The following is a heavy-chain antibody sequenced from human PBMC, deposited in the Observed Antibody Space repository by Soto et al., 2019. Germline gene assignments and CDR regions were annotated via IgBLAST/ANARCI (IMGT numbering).Heavy chain of an antibody. V-gene: IGHV3-30-3*01. CDR3: ARASSGWYKDAFDI. Sequence: QVQLVESGGGVVQPGRSLRLSCAASGFTFSSYAMHWVRQAPGKGLEWVAVISYDGSNKYSADSVKGRFTISRDNSXNTLYLQMNSLRAEDTAVYYCARASSGWYKDAFDIWGQGTMVTVSS. CDR2: ISYDGSNK. CDR1: GFTFSSYA. D-gene: IGHD6-19*01. J-gene: IGHJ3*02.